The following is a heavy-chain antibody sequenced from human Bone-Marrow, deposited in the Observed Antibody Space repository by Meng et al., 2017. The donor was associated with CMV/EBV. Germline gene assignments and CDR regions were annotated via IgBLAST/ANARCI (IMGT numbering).Heavy chain of an antibody. D-gene: IGHD6-13*01. J-gene: IGHJ4*02. CDR2: IGTSGSTK. V-gene: IGHV3-48*03. CDR3: AREVASAGPAFDY. CDR1: GFTFSSYE. Sequence: GESLKISCVASGFTFSSYEMNWVRQAPGKGLEWVSYIGTSGSTKYYADSVKGRFTISRDNAKNSLYLQMTSLRAEDTAVYYCAREVASAGPAFDYWGQGKLVTVSS.